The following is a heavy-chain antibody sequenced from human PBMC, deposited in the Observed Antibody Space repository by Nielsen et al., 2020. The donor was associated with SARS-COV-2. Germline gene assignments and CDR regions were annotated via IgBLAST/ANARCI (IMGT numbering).Heavy chain of an antibody. CDR2: ITNTGAE. J-gene: IGHJ4*02. Sequence: GGSLRLTCAASGLTLSDHDMTGIRQTPGKGLEWISYITNTGAEYYADSVKGRFTISRDNAQSSLYLLMNNLRAEDTAVYYCASSGWLDYWGQGTRVTVSS. V-gene: IGHV3-11*04. CDR3: ASSGWLDY. CDR1: GLTLSDHD. D-gene: IGHD6-19*01.